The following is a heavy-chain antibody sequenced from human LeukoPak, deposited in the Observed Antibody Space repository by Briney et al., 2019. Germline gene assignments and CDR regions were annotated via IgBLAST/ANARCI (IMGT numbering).Heavy chain of an antibody. V-gene: IGHV3-21*01. CDR1: GFTFSSYS. Sequence: GGSLRLSCGASGFTFSSYSMNWVRQAPRKGLEWVSSISSSSSYIYYADSVKGRFTISRDNAKNSLHLQMNSLRAEDTAVYYCARIGFYGSGSYYNDAFNIWGQGTMVTVSS. J-gene: IGHJ3*02. CDR3: ARIGFYGSGSYYNDAFNI. D-gene: IGHD3-10*01. CDR2: ISSSSSYI.